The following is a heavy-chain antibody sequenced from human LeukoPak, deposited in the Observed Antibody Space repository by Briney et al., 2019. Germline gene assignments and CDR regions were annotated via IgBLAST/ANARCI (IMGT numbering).Heavy chain of an antibody. CDR3: ARQVLVTARVDH. V-gene: IGHV5-51*01. CDR2: IYPGDSDT. Sequence: GESLKISCKGSGYTFASYWIAWVRQMPGKGLEWMGIIYPGDSDTRYSPSFQGQVTISADRSISTAYLQWSSLKASDTAMYYCARQVLVTARVDHWGQGTLVTVSS. CDR1: GYTFASYW. J-gene: IGHJ4*02. D-gene: IGHD2-21*02.